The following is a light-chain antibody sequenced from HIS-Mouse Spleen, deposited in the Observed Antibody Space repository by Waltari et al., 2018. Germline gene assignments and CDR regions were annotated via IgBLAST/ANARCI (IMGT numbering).Light chain of an antibody. CDR1: QDISNY. Sequence: IHMTPSPSSLSASVGDRVSITCQASQDISNYLNWYQQKPGKAPKLLIYDASNLETGVPSRFSGSGSGTDFTFTISSLQPEDIATYYCQQYDNPMYTFGQGTKLEIK. V-gene: IGKV1-33*01. CDR2: DAS. J-gene: IGKJ2*01. CDR3: QQYDNPMYT.